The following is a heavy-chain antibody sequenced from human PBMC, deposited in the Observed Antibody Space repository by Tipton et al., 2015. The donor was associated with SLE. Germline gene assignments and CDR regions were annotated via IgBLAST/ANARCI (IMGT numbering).Heavy chain of an antibody. CDR2: INTKTGNP. CDR3: AREFEGTTTVATTGY. V-gene: IGHV7-4-1*02. CDR1: GYTFTTYA. J-gene: IGHJ4*02. D-gene: IGHD4-11*01. Sequence: QVQLVQSGSELKKPGASVTVSCKASGYTFTTYAMNWVRQAPGQGLEWMGWINTKTGNPTYAQGFTGRFVFSLDTSVSTAFLQISGLKAEDTAVYYCAREFEGTTTVATTGYWGQGPLVTVSS.